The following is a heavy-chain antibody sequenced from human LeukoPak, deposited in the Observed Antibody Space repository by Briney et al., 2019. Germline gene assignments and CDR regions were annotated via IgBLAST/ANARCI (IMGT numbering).Heavy chain of an antibody. CDR3: ARQTRIAAAGTQSIDY. V-gene: IGHV4-39*01. J-gene: IGHJ4*02. D-gene: IGHD6-13*01. CDR1: GGSISSSSYY. CDR2: IYYSGST. Sequence: SETLSLTCTVSGGSISSSSYYWGWIRQPPGKGLEWIGSIYYSGSTYYNPSLKSRVTISVDTSKNQFSLKLSSVTAADTAVYYCARQTRIAAAGTQSIDYWGQGTLVTVSS.